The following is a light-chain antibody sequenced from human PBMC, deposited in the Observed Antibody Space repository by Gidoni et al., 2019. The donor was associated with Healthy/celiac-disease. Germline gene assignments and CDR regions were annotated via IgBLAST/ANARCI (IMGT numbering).Light chain of an antibody. CDR3: QQYGSSQT. J-gene: IGKJ3*01. Sequence: IVLTQSPGTLSLSPGERATLSCRASQSVSSSSLAWYQQKPGQAPRLLIYGASSRATGIPDRFSGSGSGTDFTLTISRLEPEDFAVYYCQQYGSSQTFGPGTKVDIK. CDR1: QSVSSSS. CDR2: GAS. V-gene: IGKV3-20*01.